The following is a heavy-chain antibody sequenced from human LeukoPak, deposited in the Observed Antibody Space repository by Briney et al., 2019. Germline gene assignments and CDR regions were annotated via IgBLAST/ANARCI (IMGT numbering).Heavy chain of an antibody. V-gene: IGHV3-7*01. Sequence: GGSLRLSCAASGFTFSSYWMSWVCQAPGKGLEWVANIKQDGSEKYYVDSVKGRFTISRDNAKNSLYLQMNSLRAEDTAVYYCARARGAYYYDSSGYEFDYWGQGTLVTVSS. CDR3: ARARGAYYYDSSGYEFDY. CDR2: IKQDGSEK. CDR1: GFTFSSYW. D-gene: IGHD3-22*01. J-gene: IGHJ4*02.